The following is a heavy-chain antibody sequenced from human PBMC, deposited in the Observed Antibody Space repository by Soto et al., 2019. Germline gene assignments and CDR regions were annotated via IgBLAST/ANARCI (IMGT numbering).Heavy chain of an antibody. D-gene: IGHD7-27*01. CDR2: VHDSWRS. Sequence: SETLSLTCTVPAGSIGTDHWSCIRQPPGKGLEWIGYVHDSWRSTHHPSQKSRVPISLDTSKRQFALNLTSVTAQDTAVYYCVRLGFAALQGLVEVRGQGTTVTVSS. CDR1: AGSIGTDH. J-gene: IGHJ6*02. CDR3: VRLGFAALQGLVEV. V-gene: IGHV4-59*08.